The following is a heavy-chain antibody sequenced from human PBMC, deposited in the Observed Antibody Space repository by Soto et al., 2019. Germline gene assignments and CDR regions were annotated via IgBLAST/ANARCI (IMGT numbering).Heavy chain of an antibody. V-gene: IGHV5-51*01. Sequence: GASLQISCEGSGYSFTSYWIGWVRQMPGKGLEWMGIIYPGDSDTRYSPSFQGQVTISADKSISTAYLQWSSLKASDTAMYYWARHPGRATQDYYYYGMDVLGQGTTVTSP. D-gene: IGHD2-15*01. J-gene: IGHJ6*02. CDR1: GYSFTSYW. CDR3: ARHPGRATQDYYYYGMDV. CDR2: IYPGDSDT.